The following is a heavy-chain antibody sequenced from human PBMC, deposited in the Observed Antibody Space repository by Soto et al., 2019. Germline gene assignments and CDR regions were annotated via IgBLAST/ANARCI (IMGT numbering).Heavy chain of an antibody. CDR2: IYYSGST. Sequence: PSETLPLTCTVSGGSIISYYWSWIRQPPGKGLEWIGYIYYSGSTNYNPSLKSRVTISVDTSKNQFSLKLSSVTAADTAVYYCARRYGPGFDYWGQGTLVTVSS. CDR3: ARRYGPGFDY. V-gene: IGHV4-59*08. J-gene: IGHJ4*02. CDR1: GGSIISYY. D-gene: IGHD4-17*01.